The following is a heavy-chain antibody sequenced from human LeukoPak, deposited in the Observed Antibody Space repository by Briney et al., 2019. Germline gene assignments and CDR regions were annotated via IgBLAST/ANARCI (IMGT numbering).Heavy chain of an antibody. CDR3: VRGYSFGPYGMDV. V-gene: IGHV3-53*01. Sequence: GGSLRLSCAASGVTVSSNYMNWVRQAPGKGLEWVSVLYTGGSTYYADSVKGRFTISRDTSKNTLYLQMDTLRAEDTAVYFCVRGYSFGPYGMDVWGQGTTVTVSS. CDR1: GVTVSSNY. J-gene: IGHJ6*02. CDR2: LYTGGST. D-gene: IGHD2-15*01.